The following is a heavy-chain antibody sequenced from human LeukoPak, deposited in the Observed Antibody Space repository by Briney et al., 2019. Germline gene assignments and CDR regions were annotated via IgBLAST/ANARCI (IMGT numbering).Heavy chain of an antibody. D-gene: IGHD6-13*01. J-gene: IGHJ2*01. CDR1: GDSISSYY. CDR2: INHSGST. CDR3: ARGRGIAPYWYFDL. Sequence: SETLSLTCAVSGDSISSYYWSWIRQPPGKGLEWIGEINHSGSTNYNPSLKSRVTISVDTSKNQFSLKLSSVTAADTAVYYCARGRGIAPYWYFDLWGRGTLVTVSS. V-gene: IGHV4-34*01.